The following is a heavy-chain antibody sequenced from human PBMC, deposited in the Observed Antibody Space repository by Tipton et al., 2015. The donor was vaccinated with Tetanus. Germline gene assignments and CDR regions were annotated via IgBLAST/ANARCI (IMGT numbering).Heavy chain of an antibody. Sequence: QVQLVQSGAEVKKPGASVKVSCKASGYTLTEYYPHWVRQAPGQGPEWLGWIHPLRGDTHYAQKFQGRVTLTRDTSISTAYMELSSLTPDDTAIYYCARGGFVIVPPGTTKSPFDYWGQGTLVAVSS. V-gene: IGHV1-2*02. CDR3: ARGGFVIVPPGTTKSPFDY. CDR2: IHPLRGDT. CDR1: GYTLTEYY. D-gene: IGHD2-2*01. J-gene: IGHJ4*02.